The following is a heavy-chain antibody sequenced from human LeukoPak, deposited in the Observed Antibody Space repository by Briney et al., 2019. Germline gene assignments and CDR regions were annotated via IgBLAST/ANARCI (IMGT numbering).Heavy chain of an antibody. J-gene: IGHJ4*02. V-gene: IGHV3-74*01. D-gene: IGHD5-12*01. Sequence: GGSLRLSCEASGFTFSRYWMHRVRQAPGKGLVWVSRVNNDGSGTNYADSVKGRFIISRDNAKNTLYLQMSILRAEDTAVYYCAREGDVVDTIGSFDYWGQGTLVTVSS. CDR1: GFTFSRYW. CDR2: VNNDGSGT. CDR3: AREGDVVDTIGSFDY.